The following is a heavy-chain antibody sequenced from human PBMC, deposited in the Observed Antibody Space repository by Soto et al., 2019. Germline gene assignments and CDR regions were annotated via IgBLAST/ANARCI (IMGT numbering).Heavy chain of an antibody. CDR1: GFTFSTFA. V-gene: IGHV3-30-3*01. CDR3: ARESYDSGGYSYDAFDI. D-gene: IGHD3-22*01. Sequence: PGGSLRLSCAASGFTFSTFAMHWVRQAPGKGLEWVAVISHDGTNKKYTDSVKGRFTISRDNSKNTLYLQMNSLRAEDTAIYYCARESYDSGGYSYDAFDIWGPGTVVTVSS. J-gene: IGHJ3*02. CDR2: ISHDGTNK.